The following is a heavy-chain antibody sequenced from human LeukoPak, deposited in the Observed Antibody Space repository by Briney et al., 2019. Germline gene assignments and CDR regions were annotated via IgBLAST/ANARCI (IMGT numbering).Heavy chain of an antibody. CDR1: GFTFSSYA. Sequence: GGSLRLSCAASGFTFSSYAMNWVRQAPGKGLEWVSGVSGSGGNTFYAGSVKGRFTISRDNSDNTLYLQMNSLRAEDTAVYYCAKGSGGSCYSSFDYWGQGILVTVSS. CDR3: AKGSGGSCYSSFDY. V-gene: IGHV3-23*01. J-gene: IGHJ4*02. CDR2: VSGSGGNT. D-gene: IGHD2-15*01.